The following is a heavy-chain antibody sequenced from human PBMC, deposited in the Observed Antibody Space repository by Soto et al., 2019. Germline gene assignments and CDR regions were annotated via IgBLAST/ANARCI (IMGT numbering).Heavy chain of an antibody. Sequence: SVKVCCKASGVTFTISAVQWVRQARGQRLEWIGWIVVGSGNTNYAQKFEERVTITRDMSTSTAYMELSSLRCEDTAVYYCAAGPVYYDSSGYYYGGYWGQGALVTVSS. D-gene: IGHD3-22*01. CDR3: AAGPVYYDSSGYYYGGY. CDR2: IVVGSGNT. J-gene: IGHJ4*02. V-gene: IGHV1-58*01. CDR1: GVTFTISA.